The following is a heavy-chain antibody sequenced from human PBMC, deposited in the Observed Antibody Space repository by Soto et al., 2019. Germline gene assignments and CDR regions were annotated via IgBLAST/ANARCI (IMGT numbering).Heavy chain of an antibody. CDR2: IHNDGSDT. J-gene: IGHJ4*02. CDR1: GFSCSSYW. CDR3: ARSAYPYYFDC. Sequence: GSLRLSCAASGFSCSSYWMHWVRQAPGKGLVWVSHIHNDGSDTTYADSVKGRFTISRDNAKNTLYLQMNSLRAEDTAVYYCARSAYPYYFDCWGQGTLVTV. V-gene: IGHV3-74*01.